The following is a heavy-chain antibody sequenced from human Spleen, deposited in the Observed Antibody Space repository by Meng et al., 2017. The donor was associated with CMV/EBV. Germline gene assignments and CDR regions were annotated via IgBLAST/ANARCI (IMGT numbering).Heavy chain of an antibody. CDR2: ISVYNGNT. V-gene: IGHV1-18*01. J-gene: IGHJ6*02. CDR1: VYTFTSYG. CDR3: ARDPGPSLGYCSSTSCYYYYGMDV. Sequence: ASVKVSCKASVYTFTSYGISWVRQAPGQGLEWMGWISVYNGNTNYAQKLQGRVTMTTDTSTSTAYMELRSLRSDDTAVYYCARDPGPSLGYCSSTSCYYYYGMDVWGQGTTVTVSS. D-gene: IGHD2-2*01.